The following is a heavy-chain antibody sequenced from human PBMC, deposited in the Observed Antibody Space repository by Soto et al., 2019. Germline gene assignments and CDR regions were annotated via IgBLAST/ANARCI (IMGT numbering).Heavy chain of an antibody. CDR1: GFTFSSYG. Sequence: SLRLSCAASGFTFSSYGMHWVRQAPGKGLEWLAVISYDARNQYYADSAKGRFTISRDNSMNTLYLQMNSLRAEDTAVYFCAKEGQMKVSTTLDHWGLGTLVTVSS. J-gene: IGHJ4*02. V-gene: IGHV3-33*03. CDR3: AKEGQMKVSTTLDH. D-gene: IGHD1-20*01. CDR2: ISYDARNQ.